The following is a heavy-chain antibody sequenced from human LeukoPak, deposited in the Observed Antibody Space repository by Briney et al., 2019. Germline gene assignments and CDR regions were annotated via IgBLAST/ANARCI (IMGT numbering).Heavy chain of an antibody. CDR2: IRYDGSNK. V-gene: IGHV3-30*02. J-gene: IGHJ4*02. D-gene: IGHD2-2*01. CDR3: ALGYYSSTSCYPIDY. CDR1: GFTFSSYG. Sequence: PGGSLRLSCAASGFTFSSYGMHWVRQAPGKGLEWVAFIRYDGSNKYYADSVKGRFTISRDNSKNTLYLQMNSLRAEDTAVYYCALGYYSSTSCYPIDYWGQGTLVTVSS.